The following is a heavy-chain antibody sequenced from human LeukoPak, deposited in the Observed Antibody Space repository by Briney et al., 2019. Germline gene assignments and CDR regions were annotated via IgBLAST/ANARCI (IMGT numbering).Heavy chain of an antibody. CDR3: VKDSSTTSWYFAFDV. CDR1: GLIFSSYA. CDR2: FGLYGGTT. J-gene: IGHJ3*01. V-gene: IGHV3-23*01. Sequence: GGSLRLSCPASGLIFSSYAMTWVRQAPGKGLEWVSSFGLYGGTTHYADSVKGRFTISRDHSKNTLYLQMTSLRADDTAVYYCVKDSSTTSWYFAFDVWGQGTMVAVSS. D-gene: IGHD2-2*01.